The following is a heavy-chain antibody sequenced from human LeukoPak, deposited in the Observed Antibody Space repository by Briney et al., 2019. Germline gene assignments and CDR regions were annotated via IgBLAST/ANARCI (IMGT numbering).Heavy chain of an antibody. CDR2: ISDDSKYI. CDR3: ARGGYSGAFDI. V-gene: IGHV3-21*01. Sequence: GGSLRLSCAASGFTFSSCSMNWVRQVPGKGLESVSSISDDSKYIYYADSVKGRFTISRDNAKNSLYLQMNSLRAEDTAVYYCARGGYSGAFDIWGQGTMVTVSS. J-gene: IGHJ3*02. D-gene: IGHD5-18*01. CDR1: GFTFSSCS.